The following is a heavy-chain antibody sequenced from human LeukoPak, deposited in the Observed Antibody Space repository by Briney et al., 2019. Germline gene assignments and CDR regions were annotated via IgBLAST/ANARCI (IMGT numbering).Heavy chain of an antibody. Sequence: SVKVSCKASGGTFSSYAISWVRQAPGQGLEWMGGIVPIFGTANYAQKFQGRVTITADESTSTAYMELSSLRSEDTAVYYCATTSYDILTGYYRTDAFDIWGQGTMVTLSS. V-gene: IGHV1-69*13. D-gene: IGHD3-9*01. CDR2: IVPIFGTA. CDR1: GGTFSSYA. J-gene: IGHJ3*02. CDR3: ATTSYDILTGYYRTDAFDI.